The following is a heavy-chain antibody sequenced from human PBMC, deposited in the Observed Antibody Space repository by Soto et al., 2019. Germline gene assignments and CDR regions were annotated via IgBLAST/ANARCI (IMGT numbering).Heavy chain of an antibody. CDR1: GGSFSGYY. V-gene: IGHV4-34*01. J-gene: IGHJ4*02. CDR3: ARDKITGLFDY. CDR2: INHSGST. Sequence: QVQLQQWGAGLLKPSETLSLTCAVYGGSFSGYYWTWIRQPPGTGLEWIGEINHSGSTNYNPSLKSRVTISVDTSKNQFFLKLTSVTAADTAVYYCARDKITGLFDYWGRGTLVTVSS. D-gene: IGHD2-8*02.